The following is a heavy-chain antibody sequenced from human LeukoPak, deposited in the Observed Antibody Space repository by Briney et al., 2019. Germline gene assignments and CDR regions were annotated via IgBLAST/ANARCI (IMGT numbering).Heavy chain of an antibody. CDR2: ISSSGSTI. D-gene: IGHD6-13*01. Sequence: GGSLRLSCAASGFTFSSYEMNWVRQAPGKGLEWVSYISSSGSTIYYADSVKGRFTISRDNAKNSLYLQMNSLRAEDTAVYYCARERGIGSSWYNWFDPWGQGTLVTVSS. J-gene: IGHJ5*02. CDR1: GFTFSSYE. CDR3: ARERGIGSSWYNWFDP. V-gene: IGHV3-48*03.